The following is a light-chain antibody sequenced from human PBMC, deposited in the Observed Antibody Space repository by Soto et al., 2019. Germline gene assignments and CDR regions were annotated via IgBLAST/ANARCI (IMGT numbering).Light chain of an antibody. CDR2: GAF. J-gene: IGKJ2*01. V-gene: IGKV3-15*01. CDR3: QQYHSWPHT. Sequence: ETVLTQSPATLSVSPGERVTFSCKASQSVTTNLAWYQQKPGQVPRLLIYGAFTRATGIPARFSGSGSGTEFTLSISSLQSEDFAIYHCQQYHSWPHTFGQGTKVDIK. CDR1: QSVTTN.